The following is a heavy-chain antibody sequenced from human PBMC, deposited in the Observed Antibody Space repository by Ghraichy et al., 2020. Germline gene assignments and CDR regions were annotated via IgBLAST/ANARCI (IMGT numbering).Heavy chain of an antibody. Sequence: SETLSLTYTVSGYSISSGYYWGWIRQSPGKGLEWIGSIHYSGSTYNNPSLKSRVIISVDTSKNQFFLKVSSVTAADTAVYHCARDRSRYTGSYYYYYGIDVWGQGTTVTVSS. CDR3: ARDRSRYTGSYYYYYGIDV. V-gene: IGHV4-38-2*02. CDR1: GYSISSGYY. J-gene: IGHJ6*02. D-gene: IGHD1-26*01. CDR2: IHYSGST.